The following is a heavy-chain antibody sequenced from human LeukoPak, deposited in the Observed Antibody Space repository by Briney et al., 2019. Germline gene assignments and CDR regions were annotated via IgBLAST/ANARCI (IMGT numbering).Heavy chain of an antibody. CDR1: GYSISSGYY. J-gene: IGHJ4*02. Sequence: SETLSLTCTVSGYSISSGYYWGWIRQPPGKGLEWIGCIYHSGSTYYNPSLKSRVTISVDTSKNQFSLKLSSVTAADTAVYYCARVRYFDWLALDYWGQGTLVTVSS. V-gene: IGHV4-38-2*02. CDR3: ARVRYFDWLALDY. D-gene: IGHD3-9*01. CDR2: IYHSGST.